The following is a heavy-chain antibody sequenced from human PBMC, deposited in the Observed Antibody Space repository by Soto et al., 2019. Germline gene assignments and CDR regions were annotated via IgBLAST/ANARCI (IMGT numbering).Heavy chain of an antibody. CDR2: IYYSGST. D-gene: IGHD3-9*01. CDR1: GGSISSSSYY. V-gene: IGHV4-39*01. Sequence: QLQLQESGPGLVKPSETLSLTCTVSGGSISSSSYYWGWIRQPPGKGLEWIGSIYYSGSTYYNPSHTIRATLSVDTSKNQFSLNLSSVTAADTAVYYCARHDWAKPVNYCGQGTLVTVSS. J-gene: IGHJ4*02. CDR3: ARHDWAKPVNY.